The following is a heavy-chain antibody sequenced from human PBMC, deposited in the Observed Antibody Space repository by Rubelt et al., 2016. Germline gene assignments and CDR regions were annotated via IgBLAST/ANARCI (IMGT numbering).Heavy chain of an antibody. J-gene: IGHJ4*02. D-gene: IGHD5-12*01. CDR1: GFDFTTVG. Sequence: GFDFTTVGMHWVRQAPVKGLEWVAATWYDGSNKFYVQSVRGRFTISRDNTKNSLSLEMNSLRAEDTSFYYCAKYGGSGFSFDYWGQGTLVTVSS. CDR2: TWYDGSNK. V-gene: IGHV3-33*03. CDR3: AKYGGSGFSFDY.